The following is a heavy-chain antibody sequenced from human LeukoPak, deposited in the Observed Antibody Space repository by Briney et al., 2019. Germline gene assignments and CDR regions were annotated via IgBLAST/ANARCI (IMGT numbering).Heavy chain of an antibody. CDR1: GGSFSDYY. CDR3: ARTIYDSSGYYPP. Sequence: SETLSLNCTVYGGSFSDYYWSWIRQPPGKGLEWIGEINHSGSTNYNPSLKSRVTISVDTSKNQFSLKLSSVTAADTAVYYCARTIYDSSGYYPPWGQGTLVTVSS. J-gene: IGHJ5*02. D-gene: IGHD3-22*01. CDR2: INHSGST. V-gene: IGHV4-34*01.